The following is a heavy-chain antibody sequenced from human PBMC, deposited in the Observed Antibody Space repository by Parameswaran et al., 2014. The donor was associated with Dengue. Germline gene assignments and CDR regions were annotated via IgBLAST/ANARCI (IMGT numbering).Heavy chain of an antibody. V-gene: IGHV4-59*01. Sequence: WIRQPPGKGLEWIGYIYYSGSTNYNPSLKSRVTISVDTSKNQFSLKLSSVTAADTAVYYCARGGDGYNFMDYWGQGTLVTVSS. CDR2: IYYSGST. D-gene: IGHD5-24*01. CDR3: ARGGDGYNFMDY. J-gene: IGHJ4*02.